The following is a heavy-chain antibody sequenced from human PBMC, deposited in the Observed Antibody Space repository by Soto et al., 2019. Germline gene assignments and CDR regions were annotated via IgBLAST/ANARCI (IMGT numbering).Heavy chain of an antibody. Sequence: EVQLVESGGGLIQPGGSLRLSCVASGFIVSSNYMNWVRQAPGKGLEWVAVIYSGGSAYYADSVKGRFTISRDNSKNTLYLQMYPLSGGDTGVYYCARDQSTSWAVNYYGMDVWGQGTTVTVSS. CDR3: ARDQSTSWAVNYYGMDV. CDR1: GFIVSSNY. J-gene: IGHJ6*01. V-gene: IGHV3-53*01. CDR2: IYSGGSA. D-gene: IGHD6-13*01.